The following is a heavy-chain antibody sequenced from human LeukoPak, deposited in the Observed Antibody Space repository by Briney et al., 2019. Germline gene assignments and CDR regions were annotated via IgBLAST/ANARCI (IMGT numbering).Heavy chain of an antibody. Sequence: GASVKVSCKASGYTFTSYGISGVRQAPGQGREWRGWISAYNGNRNYAQNLQGRGTMNTDTSTSTAYMELRSLRSDDTAVYYCARDAVTTSWFDPWGQGTLVTVSS. CDR3: ARDAVTTSWFDP. V-gene: IGHV1-18*01. CDR2: ISAYNGNR. J-gene: IGHJ5*02. CDR1: GYTFTSYG. D-gene: IGHD4-17*01.